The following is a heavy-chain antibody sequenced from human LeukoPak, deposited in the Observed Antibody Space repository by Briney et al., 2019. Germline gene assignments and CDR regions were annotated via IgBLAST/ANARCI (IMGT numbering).Heavy chain of an antibody. CDR2: IRLGGGLT. CDR3: ARKITMVRGPLIKGYFDL. CDR1: GFTFMNYV. Sequence: GVSLRLSCSGSGFTFMNYVMAWLRQAPGKGRERGSSIRLGGGLTHSADPVKGRFIISRDMNTLFLQMNNLRPEDTAMYYCARKITMVRGPLIKGYFDLWGQGTLVTVSS. V-gene: IGHV3-23*01. J-gene: IGHJ5*02. D-gene: IGHD3-10*01.